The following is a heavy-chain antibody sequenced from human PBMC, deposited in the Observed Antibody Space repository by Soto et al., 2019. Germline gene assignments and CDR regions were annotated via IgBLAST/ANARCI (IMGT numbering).Heavy chain of an antibody. CDR2: IIPILGIA. CDR3: ARDSIGVDIVATGWFDP. Sequence: ASVKVSCKASGGTFSSYTISWVRQAPGQGLEWMGRIIPILGIANYAQKFQGRVTITADKSTSTAYMELSSLRSEDTAVYYCARDSIGVDIVATGWFDPWGQGTLVTVSS. CDR1: GGTFSSYT. V-gene: IGHV1-69*04. J-gene: IGHJ5*02. D-gene: IGHD5-12*01.